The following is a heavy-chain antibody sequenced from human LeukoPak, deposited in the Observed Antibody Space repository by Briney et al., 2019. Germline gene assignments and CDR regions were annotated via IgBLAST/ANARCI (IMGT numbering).Heavy chain of an antibody. V-gene: IGHV4-59*01. CDR1: GGSISSYY. CDR2: MYYSGST. J-gene: IGHJ3*02. D-gene: IGHD4-23*01. Sequence: PSETLSLTCTVSGGSISSYYWSWIRQPPGKGLEWIGYMYYSGSTNYNPSLKNRVTISVLTSKNRFSLKLSSVTAADTAVYYCATLTGGDDAFDIWGQGTMVTVSS. CDR3: ATLTGGDDAFDI.